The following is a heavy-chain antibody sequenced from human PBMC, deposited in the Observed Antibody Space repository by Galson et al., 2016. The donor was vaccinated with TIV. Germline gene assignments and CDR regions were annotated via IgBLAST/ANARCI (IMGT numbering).Heavy chain of an antibody. Sequence: SLRLSCAASEFTFSNYAMSRVRQAPGKGLEWVSGIGYNGVTTSYAESVKGRFTIPRDNSKNTLHLQMNSLRVDDTAVYFCARDRGGLIDTGTIEYWGQGTLVTVSS. V-gene: IGHV3-23*01. CDR2: IGYNGVTT. CDR1: EFTFSNYA. J-gene: IGHJ4*02. CDR3: ARDRGGLIDTGTIEY. D-gene: IGHD5-18*01.